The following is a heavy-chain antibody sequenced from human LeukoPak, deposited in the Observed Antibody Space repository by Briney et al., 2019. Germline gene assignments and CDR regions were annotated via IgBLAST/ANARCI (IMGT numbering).Heavy chain of an antibody. CDR3: AREGSSSWFDP. V-gene: IGHV4-4*02. Sequence: SETLSLTCAVSGGSISSSNWWSWVRQPPGKGLEWIGEIYHSGSTNYNPSLKSRVTISVDKSKNQLSLRLSSVTAADTAVYYCAREGSSSWFDPWGQGTLVTVSS. CDR1: GGSISSSNW. CDR2: IYHSGST. D-gene: IGHD6-13*01. J-gene: IGHJ5*02.